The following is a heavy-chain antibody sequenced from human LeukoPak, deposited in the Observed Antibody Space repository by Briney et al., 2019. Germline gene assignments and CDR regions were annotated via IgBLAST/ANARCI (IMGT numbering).Heavy chain of an antibody. CDR3: APLSAGCSAP. Sequence: GGSLRLSCAASGFTVSSNYMSWVRQAPGKGLEWVSVIYSGGSTYYADSVKGRFTISRDNSKNTLYLQMNSLRAEDTAVYYCAPLSAGCSAPWGKEPRATVPS. CDR2: IYSGGST. CDR1: GFTVSSNY. D-gene: IGHD2-15*01. V-gene: IGHV3-53*01. J-gene: IGHJ5*02.